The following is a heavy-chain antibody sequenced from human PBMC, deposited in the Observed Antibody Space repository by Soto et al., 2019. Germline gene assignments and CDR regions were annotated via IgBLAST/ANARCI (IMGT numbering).Heavy chain of an antibody. D-gene: IGHD3-3*01. V-gene: IGHV3-7*01. Sequence: GGSLRLSCAASGFTFSSYWMSWVRQAPGKGLEWVANIKQDGSEKYYVDSVKGRFTISRDNAKNSLYLQMNSLRAEDTAVYYCASRYDFWSGYYLSGWYFDLWGRGTLVTVSS. CDR2: IKQDGSEK. J-gene: IGHJ2*01. CDR3: ASRYDFWSGYYLSGWYFDL. CDR1: GFTFSSYW.